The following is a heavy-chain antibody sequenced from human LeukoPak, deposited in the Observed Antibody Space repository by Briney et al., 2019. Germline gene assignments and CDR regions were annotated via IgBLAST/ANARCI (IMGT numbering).Heavy chain of an antibody. V-gene: IGHV3-23*01. Sequence: PGGSLTLSCAASGFTFSSYAMSWVRQAPGKGLEWVSAISGSDGSTYYADSVKGRFTISRDNSKNALYLRVNSLRGEDTAVYYCARSVDTVTTRYYYMDVWGKGTTVTVSS. CDR2: ISGSDGST. CDR3: ARSVDTVTTRYYYMDV. J-gene: IGHJ6*03. D-gene: IGHD4-17*01. CDR1: GFTFSSYA.